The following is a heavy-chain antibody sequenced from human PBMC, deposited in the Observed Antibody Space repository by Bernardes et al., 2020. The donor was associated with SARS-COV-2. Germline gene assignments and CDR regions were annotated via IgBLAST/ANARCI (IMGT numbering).Heavy chain of an antibody. CDR3: AKLGGSGYDYADY. J-gene: IGHJ4*02. CDR2: MNPDSANT. CDR1: GYTFTNYD. D-gene: IGHD5-12*01. Sequence: ASVKVSCKASGYTFTNYDINWVRQAAGQGLEWMGWMNPDSANTGYAQKFQGRITMTRNTSISTAYMELSSLRSEDTAVYYCAKLGGSGYDYADYWGQGTLVTVSS. V-gene: IGHV1-8*01.